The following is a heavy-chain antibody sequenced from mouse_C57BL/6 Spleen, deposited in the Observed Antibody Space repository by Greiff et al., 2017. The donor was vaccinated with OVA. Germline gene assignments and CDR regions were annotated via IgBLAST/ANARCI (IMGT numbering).Heavy chain of an antibody. CDR1: GYTFTSYW. J-gene: IGHJ4*01. D-gene: IGHD2-14*01. V-gene: IGHV1-64*01. CDR2: IYPNSGST. Sequence: VQLQQPGAELVKPGASVKLSCKASGYTFTSYWMHWVKQRPGQGLEWIGMIYPNSGSTNYNEKFKSKATLTVDKSSSTAYMQLSSLTSEDSAVYYCAREVEYDGSYYAMDYWGQGTSVTVSS. CDR3: AREVEYDGSYYAMDY.